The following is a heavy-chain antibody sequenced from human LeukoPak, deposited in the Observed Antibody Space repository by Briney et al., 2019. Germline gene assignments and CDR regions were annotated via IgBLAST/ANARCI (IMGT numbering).Heavy chain of an antibody. D-gene: IGHD3-9*01. CDR3: ARRAYDILTGYYYIGY. J-gene: IGHJ4*02. V-gene: IGHV4-34*01. CDR1: GGSFSSYY. CDR2: INHSGGT. Sequence: SETLSLTCAVYGGSFSSYYWSWIRQPLGKGLEWIGEINHSGGTNYNPSLKSRVTISVDTSKNQFSLRLSSVTAADTAVYYCARRAYDILTGYYYIGYWGQGTLVTVSS.